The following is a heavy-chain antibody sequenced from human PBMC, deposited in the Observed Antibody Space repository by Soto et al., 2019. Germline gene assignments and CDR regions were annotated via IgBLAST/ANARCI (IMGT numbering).Heavy chain of an antibody. V-gene: IGHV4-34*01. CDR3: ARFSYGDYTYDY. Sequence: SETLSLTCAVYGGSFSGYYWSWIRQPPGKGLEWIGEINHSGSTNYNPSLKSRVTISVDTSKNQFSLKLSSVTAADTAVYYCARFSYGDYTYDYWGQGTLVTAPQ. D-gene: IGHD4-17*01. J-gene: IGHJ4*02. CDR1: GGSFSGYY. CDR2: INHSGST.